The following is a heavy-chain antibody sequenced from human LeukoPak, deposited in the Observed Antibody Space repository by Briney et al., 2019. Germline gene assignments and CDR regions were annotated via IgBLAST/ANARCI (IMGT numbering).Heavy chain of an antibody. V-gene: IGHV3-53*01. Sequence: GGSLRLSCAASGITVSNNYMSWVRQAPGKGLEWVSVIYSGGNTYYADSVKGRFTISRDNSKNTLYLQMNSLRAEDTAVYYCARLESYRFQYWGQGTLVTVSS. J-gene: IGHJ4*02. CDR3: ARLESYRFQY. CDR2: IYSGGNT. D-gene: IGHD3-16*02. CDR1: GITVSNNY.